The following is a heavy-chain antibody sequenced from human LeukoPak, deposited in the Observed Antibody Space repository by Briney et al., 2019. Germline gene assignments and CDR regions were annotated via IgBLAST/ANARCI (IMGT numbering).Heavy chain of an antibody. D-gene: IGHD3-10*01. CDR1: GFTFSSYS. Sequence: GGSLRLSCAASGFTFSSYSMNWVRQAPGKGLEWVSSISSSSSYIYYADSVKGRFTISRDNAKNSLYLQMNSLRAEGTAVYYCARSGMVRGVIYGMDVWGQGTTVTVSS. V-gene: IGHV3-21*01. CDR3: ARSGMVRGVIYGMDV. CDR2: ISSSSSYI. J-gene: IGHJ6*02.